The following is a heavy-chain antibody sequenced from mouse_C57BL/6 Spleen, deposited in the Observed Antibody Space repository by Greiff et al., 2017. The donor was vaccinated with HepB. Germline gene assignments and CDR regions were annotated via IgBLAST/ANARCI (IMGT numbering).Heavy chain of an antibody. CDR2: IDPSDSYT. CDR1: GYTFTSYW. V-gene: IGHV1-50*01. Sequence: QVQLQQPGAELVKPGASVKLSCKASGYTFTSYWMQWVKQRPGQGLEWIGEIDPSDSYTNYNQKFKGKATLTVDTSSSTAYMQLSSLTSEDSAVYYCARRVLTGSLFDYWGQGTTLTVSS. CDR3: ARRVLTGSLFDY. J-gene: IGHJ2*01. D-gene: IGHD4-1*01.